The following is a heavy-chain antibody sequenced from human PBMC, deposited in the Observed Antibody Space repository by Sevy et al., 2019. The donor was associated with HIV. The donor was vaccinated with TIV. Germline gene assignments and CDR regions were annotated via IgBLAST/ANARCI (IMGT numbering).Heavy chain of an antibody. V-gene: IGHV1-18*01. CDR3: ARDLSSYYYDSSGPGALFDY. D-gene: IGHD3-22*01. CDR2: ISAYNGNT. Sequence: ASVKVSCKASGYTFTSYGISWVRQAPGQGLEWMGWISAYNGNTNYAQKLKGRVTMTTDTSTSTAYMELRSLRSDDTAVYYCARDLSSYYYDSSGPGALFDYWGQGTLVTVSS. J-gene: IGHJ4*02. CDR1: GYTFTSYG.